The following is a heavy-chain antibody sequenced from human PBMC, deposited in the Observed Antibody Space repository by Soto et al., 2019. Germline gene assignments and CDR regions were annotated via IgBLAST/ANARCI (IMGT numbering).Heavy chain of an antibody. D-gene: IGHD2-8*01. Sequence: QGQLVESGGGVVQTGQSLRLSCAASEFVFSDYGLHWVRQAPGKGLEWVAAISFDGANHFYADSVRGRFTFSRDNSNNTLYLRMNSLRPEDSAVYFCAKDTLYPVVSYFYYGLDVWGQGTTVTVSS. CDR1: EFVFSDYG. V-gene: IGHV3-30*18. CDR2: ISFDGANH. J-gene: IGHJ6*02. CDR3: AKDTLYPVVSYFYYGLDV.